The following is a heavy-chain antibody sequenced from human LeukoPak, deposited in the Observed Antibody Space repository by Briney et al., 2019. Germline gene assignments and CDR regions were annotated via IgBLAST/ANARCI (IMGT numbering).Heavy chain of an antibody. V-gene: IGHV4-59*08. J-gene: IGHJ3*02. CDR1: GGSISSHY. CDR2: IYYSGST. Sequence: SETLSLTCTVSGGSISSHYWSWIRQPPGKGLEWIGYIYYSGSTNYNPSLKSRVTISVDTSKNQFSLKLSSVTAADTAVYYCARHANYDILTGYYIDDAFDIWGQGTMVTVSS. CDR3: ARHANYDILTGYYIDDAFDI. D-gene: IGHD3-9*01.